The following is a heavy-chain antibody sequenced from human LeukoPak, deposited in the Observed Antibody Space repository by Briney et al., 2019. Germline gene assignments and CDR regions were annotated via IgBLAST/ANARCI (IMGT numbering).Heavy chain of an antibody. CDR2: IIPIFGTA. D-gene: IGHD1-7*01. CDR3: ARAVTGTLSYYYGMDV. V-gene: IGHV1-69*13. J-gene: IGHJ6*02. CDR1: GGTFSSYA. Sequence: GASVTVSCKASGGTFSSYAISWVRQAPGQGIEWMGGIIPIFGTANYAQKFQGRVTITADESTSTAYMELSSLRSEDTAVYYCARAVTGTLSYYYGMDVWGQGTTVTVSS.